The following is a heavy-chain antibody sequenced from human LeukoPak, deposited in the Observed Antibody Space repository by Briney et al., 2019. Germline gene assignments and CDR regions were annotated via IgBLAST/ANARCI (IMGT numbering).Heavy chain of an antibody. Sequence: GGSLRLSCTGSGFAFSNYWMSWVRRAPGKGLEWVANIKYDGSEKYYVDSVKGRLTISRDNAKNSLYLQMNSLRAEDTAVYYCAREPVRKRWFDSWGQGTLVTVSS. D-gene: IGHD3-10*01. CDR1: GFAFSNYW. CDR3: AREPVRKRWFDS. J-gene: IGHJ5*01. V-gene: IGHV3-7*03. CDR2: IKYDGSEK.